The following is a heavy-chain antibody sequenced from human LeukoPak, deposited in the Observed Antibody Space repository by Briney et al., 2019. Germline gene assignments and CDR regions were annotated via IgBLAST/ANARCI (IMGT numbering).Heavy chain of an antibody. D-gene: IGHD6-19*01. CDR2: ISSSSSYI. J-gene: IGHJ5*02. V-gene: IGHV3-21*01. CDR3: ARQGSSGWYPVFNWFDP. Sequence: GGSLRLSCAASGFTVSSNYMSWVRQAPGKGLEWVSSISSSSSYIYYADSVKGRFTISRDNAKNSLYLQMNSLRAEDTAVYYCARQGSSGWYPVFNWFDPWGQGTLVTVSS. CDR1: GFTVSSNY.